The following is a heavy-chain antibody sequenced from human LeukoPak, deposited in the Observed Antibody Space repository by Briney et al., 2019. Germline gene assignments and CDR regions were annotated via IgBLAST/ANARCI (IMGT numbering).Heavy chain of an antibody. J-gene: IGHJ4*02. Sequence: SETLSLTCTVSGGSISSYYWSWIRQPPGPGLEWIGYIYYSGSTNYNPSLKSRVTISVDTSKNQFSLKLSSVTAADTAVYYCARVVGGVGLDYWGQGTLVTVSS. CDR2: IYYSGST. V-gene: IGHV4-59*01. CDR1: GGSISSYY. CDR3: ARVVGGVGLDY. D-gene: IGHD3-16*01.